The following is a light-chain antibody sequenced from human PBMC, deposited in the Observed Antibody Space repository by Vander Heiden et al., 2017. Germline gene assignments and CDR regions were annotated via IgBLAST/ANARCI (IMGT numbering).Light chain of an antibody. V-gene: IGKV2-30*01. Sequence: VVMTQSPLSRPVTLGQPASISCRSSQSLVYSDGNTYLNWLPQRPGQSPRRLIYKVFNRDSGVPARISGSGAGTDFTMKTSSVEAEDVGVYYCRQGTPWPPYTFGQGTKLEIK. CDR3: RQGTPWPPYT. CDR1: QSLVYSDGNTY. CDR2: KVF. J-gene: IGKJ2*01.